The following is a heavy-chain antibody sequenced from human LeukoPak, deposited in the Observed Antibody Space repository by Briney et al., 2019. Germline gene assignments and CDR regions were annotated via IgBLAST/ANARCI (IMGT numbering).Heavy chain of an antibody. CDR2: ISGSGGST. Sequence: GGSLRLSCAASGFTLSIYALSCVRHAPGKGLEWVSDISGSGGSTYYADSVKGRFTISRDNSKNTVYLQMNSLRAEDTAVYYCAKTRIQIQLWFNYWGQGTLVTVSS. D-gene: IGHD5-18*01. J-gene: IGHJ4*01. CDR1: GFTLSIYA. CDR3: AKTRIQIQLWFNY. V-gene: IGHV3-23*01.